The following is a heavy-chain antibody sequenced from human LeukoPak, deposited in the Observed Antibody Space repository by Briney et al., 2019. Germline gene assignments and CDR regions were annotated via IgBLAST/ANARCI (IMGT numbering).Heavy chain of an antibody. CDR1: GFTFSSYE. D-gene: IGHD6-19*01. CDR3: ARALPVAGSVFFDS. CDR2: ISSGGGNI. V-gene: IGHV3-48*03. Sequence: GGSLRLSCAASGFTFSSYEMNWVRQAPGQGLEWVSYISSGGGNIYYADSVKGRFTISRDNAKSSLYLQMNSLRAEDTAVFYCARALPVAGSVFFDSWGQGTLVTVSS. J-gene: IGHJ4*02.